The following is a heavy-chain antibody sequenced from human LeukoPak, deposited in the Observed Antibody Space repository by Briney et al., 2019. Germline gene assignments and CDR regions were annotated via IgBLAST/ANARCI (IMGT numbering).Heavy chain of an antibody. CDR1: GESISGFY. CDR2: IYYSGST. CDR3: ARHLVLLWFGEFSDY. Sequence: SETLSLTCTVSGESISGFYWTWIRQPPGKGLEWIGYIYYSGSTNYNPSLKSRVTISVDTSKNQFSLKLSSVTAADTAVYYCARHLVLLWFGEFSDYWGQGTLVTVSS. J-gene: IGHJ4*02. V-gene: IGHV4-59*08. D-gene: IGHD3-10*01.